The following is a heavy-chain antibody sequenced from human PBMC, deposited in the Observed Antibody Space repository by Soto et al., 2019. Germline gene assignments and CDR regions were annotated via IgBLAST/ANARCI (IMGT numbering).Heavy chain of an antibody. Sequence: QVQLVQSGAEVKKPGASVKVSCKASGYTFTSYAMHWVRQAPGQRLEWMGWINAGNGNTKYSQKFQGRVTITRDTSASTAYMELSSLRSEDTAVYYCARARERIAAAGVGDWFDPWGQGTLVTVSS. J-gene: IGHJ5*02. V-gene: IGHV1-3*01. CDR3: ARARERIAAAGVGDWFDP. CDR2: INAGNGNT. D-gene: IGHD6-13*01. CDR1: GYTFTSYA.